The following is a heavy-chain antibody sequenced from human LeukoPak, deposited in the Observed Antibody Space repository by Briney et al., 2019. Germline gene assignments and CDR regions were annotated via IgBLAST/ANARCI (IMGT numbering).Heavy chain of an antibody. CDR1: GFTFSSYS. CDR2: ISSSSSYI. CDR3: ARAREELWFGELLYTIDY. D-gene: IGHD3-10*01. V-gene: IGHV3-21*01. Sequence: GGSLRLSCAASGFTFSSYSMNRVRQAPGKGLEWVSSISSSSSYIYYADSVKGRFTISRDNAKNSLYLQMNSLRAEDTAVYYCARAREELWFGELLYTIDYWGQGTLVTVSS. J-gene: IGHJ4*02.